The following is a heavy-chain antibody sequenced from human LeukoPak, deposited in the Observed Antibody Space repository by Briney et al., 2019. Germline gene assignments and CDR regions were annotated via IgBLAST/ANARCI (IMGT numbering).Heavy chain of an antibody. V-gene: IGHV4-38-2*02. J-gene: IGHJ3*02. CDR2: IYHSGST. CDR3: ARVTLKRTESAYYYGSGSYAFDI. D-gene: IGHD3-10*01. CDR1: GYSISSGYY. Sequence: SSETLSLTCTVSGYSISSGYYWGWIRQPPGKGLEWIGSIYHSGSTYYNPSLKSRVTISVDTSKNQFSLKLSSVTAADTAVYYCARVTLKRTESAYYYGSGSYAFDIWGQGTMVTVSS.